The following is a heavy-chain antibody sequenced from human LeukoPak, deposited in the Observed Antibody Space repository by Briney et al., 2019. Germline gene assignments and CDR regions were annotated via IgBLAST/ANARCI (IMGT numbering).Heavy chain of an antibody. Sequence: GGSLRLSCAASGFTFDDYGMSWVRRAPGEGLEWVSGINWNGGSTGYADSVKGRFTISRDNAKNSLYLQMNSLRAEDTALYYCARDTSSSYGSGSDYWGQGTLVTVSS. CDR2: INWNGGST. J-gene: IGHJ4*02. D-gene: IGHD3-10*01. CDR3: ARDTSSSYGSGSDY. V-gene: IGHV3-20*04. CDR1: GFTFDDYG.